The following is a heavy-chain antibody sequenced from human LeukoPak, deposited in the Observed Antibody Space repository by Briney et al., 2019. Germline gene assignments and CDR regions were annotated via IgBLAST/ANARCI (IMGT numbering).Heavy chain of an antibody. CDR1: GFTVSSNY. CDR3: ARDYGGSYRFDY. Sequence: GGSLRLSCAASGFTVSSNYMSWVRQAPGKGLEWVSVIYSGGSTYYADSVKGRFTISRDNSKNTLYLQMNSLRAEDTAVYYCARDYGGSYRFDYWGQGTLVTVSS. CDR2: IYSGGST. V-gene: IGHV3-66*01. J-gene: IGHJ4*02. D-gene: IGHD1-26*01.